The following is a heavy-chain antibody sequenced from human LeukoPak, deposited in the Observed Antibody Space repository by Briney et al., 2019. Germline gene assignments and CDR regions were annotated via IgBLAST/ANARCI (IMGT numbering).Heavy chain of an antibody. Sequence: SETLSLTCTVSGGSISSSSYYWGWIRQPPGKGLEWIGSIYYSGSTYYNPSLKSRVTISVDTSKNQFSLKLSSVTAADTAVYYCARGVWELLHFDYWGQGTLVTVSS. CDR2: IYYSGST. J-gene: IGHJ4*02. CDR3: ARGVWELLHFDY. CDR1: GGSISSSSYY. V-gene: IGHV4-39*07. D-gene: IGHD1-26*01.